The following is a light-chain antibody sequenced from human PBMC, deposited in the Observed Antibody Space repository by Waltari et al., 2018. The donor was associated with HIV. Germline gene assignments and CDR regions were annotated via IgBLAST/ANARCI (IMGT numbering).Light chain of an antibody. CDR3: NSYTTSSTLHVV. J-gene: IGLJ2*01. CDR2: DVS. CDR1: SRAVGGYNY. Sequence: QSALTQPASVSGSPGQSITISCTGTSRAVGGYNYVSCYQHHPGKAPKLMIYDVSNRPSGVSNRFSGSKSGNTASLTISGLQAEDEADYYCNSYTTSSTLHVVFGGGTKLTVL. V-gene: IGLV2-14*03.